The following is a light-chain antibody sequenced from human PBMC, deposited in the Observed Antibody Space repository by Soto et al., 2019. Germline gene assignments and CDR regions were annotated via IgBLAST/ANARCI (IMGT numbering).Light chain of an antibody. J-gene: IGKJ1*01. CDR1: EILNKW. CDR3: QQYNSYWT. Sequence: IQMTHSPSTLSASVGDRVTIVCRSSEILNKWLAWYQQKPGKAPKLLIYKASSLESGVPSRFSGSGSGTEFTLTISSLQPDDFATYYCQQYNSYWTFGQGTKVDIK. V-gene: IGKV1-5*03. CDR2: KAS.